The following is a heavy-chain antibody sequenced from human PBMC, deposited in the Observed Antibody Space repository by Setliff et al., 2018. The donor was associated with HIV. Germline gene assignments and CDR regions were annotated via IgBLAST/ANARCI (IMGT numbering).Heavy chain of an antibody. CDR2: IIPIFGTT. D-gene: IGHD6-6*01. Sequence: GASVKVSCKVSGGTFSNYGANWVRQAPGQGLEWMGGIIPIFGTTNYAQKFQGRVTITADESTTTAYMELSSLRSEDTAVYYCVRVTSSSTGYNYYYGMDVWGQGTKVTVSS. CDR1: GGTFSNYG. CDR3: VRVTSSSTGYNYYYGMDV. V-gene: IGHV1-69*13. J-gene: IGHJ6*02.